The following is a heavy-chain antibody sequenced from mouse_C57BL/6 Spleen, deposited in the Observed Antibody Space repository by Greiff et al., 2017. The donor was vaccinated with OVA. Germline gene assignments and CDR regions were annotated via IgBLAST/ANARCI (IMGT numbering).Heavy chain of an antibody. D-gene: IGHD2-14*01. CDR3: ARIGLEGAMDY. V-gene: IGHV1-19*01. J-gene: IGHJ4*01. CDR2: INPYNGGT. Sequence: EVKLMESGPVLVKPGASVKMSCKASGYTFTDYYMNWVKQSHGKSLEWIGVINPYNGGTSYNQKFKGKATLTVDKSSSTAYMELNSLTSEDSAVYYCARIGLEGAMDYWGQGTSVTVSS. CDR1: GYTFTDYY.